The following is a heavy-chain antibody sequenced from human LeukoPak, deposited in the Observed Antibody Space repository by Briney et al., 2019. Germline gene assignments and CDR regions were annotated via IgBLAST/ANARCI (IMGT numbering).Heavy chain of an antibody. V-gene: IGHV3-23*01. CDR3: VHPTGEGWFYFPY. CDR2: IGGDADGT. D-gene: IGHD7-27*01. Sequence: PGGSLRLSCAASGFTVTNFAIAWVRQAPGKGLESVAAIGGDADGTTYPDRVRGRFFLSRDSSKNTLYLQMNVLTVEDTAVYHCVHPTGEGWFYFPYWGQGTPVTVSS. CDR1: GFTVTNFA. J-gene: IGHJ4*02.